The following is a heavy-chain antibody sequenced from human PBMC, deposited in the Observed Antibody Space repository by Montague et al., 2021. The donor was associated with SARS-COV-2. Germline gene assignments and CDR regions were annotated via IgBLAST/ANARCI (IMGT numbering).Heavy chain of an antibody. D-gene: IGHD3-16*02. CDR1: GGSISSSSYY. CDR2: IYYSGST. Sequence: SETLSLTCTVSGGSISSSSYYWGWIRQPPGKGLEWIGSIYYSGSTCYNPSLKSRVTISVDTSKNQFSLKLSSVTAADTAVYYCARIRIGVWGSYRYFDYWGQGTLVTVSS. J-gene: IGHJ4*02. CDR3: ARIRIGVWGSYRYFDY. V-gene: IGHV4-39*01.